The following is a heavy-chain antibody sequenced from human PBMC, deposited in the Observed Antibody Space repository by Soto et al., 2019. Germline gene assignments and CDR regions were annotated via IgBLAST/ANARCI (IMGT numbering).Heavy chain of an antibody. Sequence: EVQLVESAGGLVKPGGSLRLSCVASGFSFNEAWMNWVRQAPGQGLELVGRIKTSAGGGATNYAAPVQGRFTISRDDSKNTLYLHMNSLRTEDTAIYYCTTGSVEGIWGQGTTVIVSS. V-gene: IGHV3-15*07. D-gene: IGHD2-15*01. CDR1: GFSFNEAW. J-gene: IGHJ6*02. CDR3: TTGSVEGI. CDR2: IKTSAGGGAT.